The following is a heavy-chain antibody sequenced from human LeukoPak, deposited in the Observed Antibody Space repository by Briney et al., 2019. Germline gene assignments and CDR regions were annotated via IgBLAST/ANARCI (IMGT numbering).Heavy chain of an antibody. CDR3: SRIVTVLGRGWDYFEY. CDR1: GFTFSSYC. Sequence: GGSLRLSCAASGFTFSSYCMSWVRQAPGEGLEWVSTIKQDGSQTYYVDSVKGRFTISRDNAKNSLYLQTNSLRTDDPAVYSCSRIVTVLGRGWDYFEYWGQGTLVTVSS. D-gene: IGHD3-16*01. CDR2: IKQDGSQT. J-gene: IGHJ4*02. V-gene: IGHV3-7*01.